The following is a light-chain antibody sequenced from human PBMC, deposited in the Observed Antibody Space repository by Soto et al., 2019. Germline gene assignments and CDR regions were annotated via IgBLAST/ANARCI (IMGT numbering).Light chain of an antibody. CDR1: QRVSSY. CDR2: DAS. J-gene: IGKJ3*01. V-gene: IGKV3-11*01. Sequence: EIVLTQSPATLSLSPGERATLSCRARQRVSSYLALYQQKPGQAPRLLIYDASNRATGIPARFSGSGSGTDFTLTISSLEPEDFAVYYCQQRSNWPITFGPGTKVDIK. CDR3: QQRSNWPIT.